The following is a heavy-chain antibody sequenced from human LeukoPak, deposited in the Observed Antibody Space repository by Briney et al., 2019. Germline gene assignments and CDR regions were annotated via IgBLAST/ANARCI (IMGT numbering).Heavy chain of an antibody. CDR1: GGAISSSSYY. J-gene: IGHJ4*02. Sequence: SETLSLTRTVSGGAISSSSYYWGWIRQPPGKGLEWIGSICYSGSTYNNPTLKSRVTISVDTSKNQFSLKLSFVTAADTAVYYCARGYGSGSYDYWGQGTLVTVSS. V-gene: IGHV4-39*07. D-gene: IGHD3-10*01. CDR3: ARGYGSGSYDY. CDR2: ICYSGST.